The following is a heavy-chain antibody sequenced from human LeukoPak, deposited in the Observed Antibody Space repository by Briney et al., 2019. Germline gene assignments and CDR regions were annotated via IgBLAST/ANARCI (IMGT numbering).Heavy chain of an antibody. CDR2: INAGNGNT. J-gene: IGHJ5*02. CDR1: GYTFTSYA. V-gene: IGHV1-3*01. CDR3: ARDRSWRTYNWFDP. Sequence: GPVKFSCKASGYTFTSYAMHWVRQAPGQRLEWMGWINAGNGNTKYSQKFQGRVTITRDTSASTAYMELSSLRSEDTAVYYCARDRSWRTYNWFDPWGQGTLVTVSS. D-gene: IGHD1-1*01.